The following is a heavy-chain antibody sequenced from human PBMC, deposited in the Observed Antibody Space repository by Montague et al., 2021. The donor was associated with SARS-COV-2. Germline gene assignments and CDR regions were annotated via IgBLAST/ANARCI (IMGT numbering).Heavy chain of an antibody. J-gene: IGHJ4*02. CDR1: GGSISSSNYF. CDR2: IYFGGGT. V-gene: IGHV4-39*07. D-gene: IGHD5-12*01. CDR3: ARDVGKGFSGAETAGGFDY. Sequence: SETLSLTCTVSGGSISSSNYFWGWIRQPPGKGLEWIGSIYFGGGTYYNPSLKSRVTISVDTSKNHFSLKLTSVTAADTAVYYCARDVGKGFSGAETAGGFDYWGQGTPVTVSS.